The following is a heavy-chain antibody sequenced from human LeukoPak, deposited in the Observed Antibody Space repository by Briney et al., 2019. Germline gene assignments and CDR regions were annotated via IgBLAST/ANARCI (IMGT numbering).Heavy chain of an antibody. J-gene: IGHJ4*02. CDR2: IYYSGRT. CDR3: ARATDVYSFDY. V-gene: IGHV4-30-4*01. Sequence: SQTLSLTCTVSGGSISSGDYYWSWMRQPPGKGLEWIGYIYYSGRTFYNPSLKSRVTISVDTSKNQFSLKLSSVTAADTAVYYCARATDVYSFDYWGQGTLVTVSS. CDR1: GGSISSGDYY.